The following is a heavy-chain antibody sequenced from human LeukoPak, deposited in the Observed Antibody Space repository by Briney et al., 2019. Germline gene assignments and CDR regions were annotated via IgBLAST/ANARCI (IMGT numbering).Heavy chain of an antibody. J-gene: IGHJ4*02. CDR3: ARDLLGTGYGPIVYFDY. Sequence: ASVKVSCKASGYTFTDYYIHWVRQAPGQGLEWMGWIKPDSGDTNYAQRFQGRITMTRDTSISTAYMELSRLISDDTAVYYCARDLLGTGYGPIVYFDYWGQGTLVTVSS. D-gene: IGHD3/OR15-3a*01. V-gene: IGHV1-2*02. CDR1: GYTFTDYY. CDR2: IKPDSGDT.